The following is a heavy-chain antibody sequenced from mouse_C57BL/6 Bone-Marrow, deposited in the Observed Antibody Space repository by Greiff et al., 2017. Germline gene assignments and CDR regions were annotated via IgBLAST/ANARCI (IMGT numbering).Heavy chain of an antibody. D-gene: IGHD4-1*01. V-gene: IGHV1-54*01. Sequence: QVQLQQSGAELVRPGTSVKVSCKASGYAFTNYLIEWVKQRPGQGLEWIGVINPGSGGTNYNEKFKGKATLTADKSSSIAYMQLSSLTSEDSAVYFCARSKYWDSWFAYWGQGTLVTVSA. CDR1: GYAFTNYL. J-gene: IGHJ3*01. CDR2: INPGSGGT. CDR3: ARSKYWDSWFAY.